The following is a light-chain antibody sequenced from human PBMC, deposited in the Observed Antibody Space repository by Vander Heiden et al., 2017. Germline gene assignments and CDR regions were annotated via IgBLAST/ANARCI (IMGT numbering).Light chain of an antibody. CDR2: GAS. Sequence: ELVMTQSPATLSVSPGERATLSCRASQSVSSNLAWYQQKPGQAPRLLIYGASTRATGIPVRFSGSGSGTEFTLTISSLQSEDFAVYYCQQYNTWPPLTFGGGTKVEIK. CDR1: QSVSSN. V-gene: IGKV3-15*01. CDR3: QQYNTWPPLT. J-gene: IGKJ4*01.